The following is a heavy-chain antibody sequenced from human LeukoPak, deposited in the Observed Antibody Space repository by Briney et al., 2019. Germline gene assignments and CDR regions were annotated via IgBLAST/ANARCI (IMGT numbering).Heavy chain of an antibody. CDR3: ARQGSGGRAFDI. D-gene: IGHD1-26*01. V-gene: IGHV4-59*08. CDR2: IYYSGST. J-gene: IGHJ3*02. CDR1: GVSISSYY. Sequence: SETLSLTCTVSGVSISSYYWSWIRQPPGKGLEWIGYIYYSGSTNYNPSLKSRVTISVDTSKSQFSLKMTSVTAADTAVYYCARQGSGGRAFDIWGQGTMVTVSS.